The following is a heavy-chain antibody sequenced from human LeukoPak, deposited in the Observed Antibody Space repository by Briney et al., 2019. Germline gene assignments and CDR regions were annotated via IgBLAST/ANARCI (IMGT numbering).Heavy chain of an antibody. J-gene: IGHJ4*02. D-gene: IGHD3-10*01. CDR2: ISSSGSTI. Sequence: GGSLRLSCAASGFTVSSNYMSWVRQAPGKGLEWVSYISSSGSTIYYADSVKGRFTISRDNSKNTLYLQMNSLRAEDTAVYYCARDTGGLFDYWGQGTLVTVSS. CDR1: GFTVSSNY. CDR3: ARDTGGLFDY. V-gene: IGHV3-11*01.